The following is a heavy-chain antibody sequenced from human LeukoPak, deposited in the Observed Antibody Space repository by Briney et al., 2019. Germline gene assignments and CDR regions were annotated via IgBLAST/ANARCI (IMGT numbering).Heavy chain of an antibody. J-gene: IGHJ3*02. V-gene: IGHV1-69*05. CDR3: AREFVSGSNGDAFDI. CDR2: IIPIFGTA. CDR1: GYTLTELS. Sequence: ASVKVSCKVSGYTLTELSMHRVRQAPGKGLEWMGGIIPIFGTANYAQKFQGRVTITTDESTSTAYMELSSLRSEDTAVYYCAREFVSGSNGDAFDIWGQGTMVTVSS. D-gene: IGHD1-26*01.